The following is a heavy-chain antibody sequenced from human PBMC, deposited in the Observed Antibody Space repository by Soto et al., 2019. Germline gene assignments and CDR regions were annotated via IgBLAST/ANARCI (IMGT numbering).Heavy chain of an antibody. J-gene: IGHJ4*02. D-gene: IGHD2-15*01. CDR1: GFTFSSYG. CDR3: ARDQGATVVEY. CDR2: IWYDGSNK. Sequence: QVQLVESGGGVVQPGRSLRLSCAASGFTFSSYGMHWVRQAPGKGLEWVAVIWYDGSNKYYADSVKGRFTISRDNSKNTLYLQMNSLRAEDTAVYYCARDQGATVVEYWGQGTLVTVSS. V-gene: IGHV3-33*01.